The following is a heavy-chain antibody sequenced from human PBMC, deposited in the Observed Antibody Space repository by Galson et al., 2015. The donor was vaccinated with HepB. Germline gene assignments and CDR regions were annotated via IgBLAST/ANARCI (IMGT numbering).Heavy chain of an antibody. CDR3: AKDLGYNWNYYDY. CDR2: VNSGGGST. CDR1: GFTFSTYG. V-gene: IGHV3-23*01. D-gene: IGHD1-20*01. Sequence: SLRLSCAASGFTFSTYGMGWVRQAPGKGLERVSTVNSGGGSTYYADSVEGRFTISRDNSKNTLYLEMNSLRAEDTAVYHCAKDLGYNWNYYDYWGQGTLVTVSS. J-gene: IGHJ4*02.